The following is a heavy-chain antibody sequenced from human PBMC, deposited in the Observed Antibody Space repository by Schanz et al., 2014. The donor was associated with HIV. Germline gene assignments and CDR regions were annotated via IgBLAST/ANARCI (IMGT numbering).Heavy chain of an antibody. CDR2: ISYDGINK. CDR3: ARGFQGSDY. J-gene: IGHJ4*02. Sequence: QVPLVESGGGVVQPGKSLRLSCAASGVTFNTYGMHWVRQAPSKGLEWVALISYDGINKYYGDSVKGRFTISRDNSKNTPYLQMNSLRAEDTSVYYCARGFQGSDYWGQGTLVTVSS. CDR1: GVTFNTYG. D-gene: IGHD3-10*01. V-gene: IGHV3-30*03.